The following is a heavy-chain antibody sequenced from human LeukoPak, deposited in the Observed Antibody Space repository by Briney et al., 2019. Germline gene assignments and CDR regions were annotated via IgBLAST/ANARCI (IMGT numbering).Heavy chain of an antibody. Sequence: PGGSLRLSCAASGVTLSPYGMHWVRQAPGKVLEWVAVISYEGGTQHYADSVKGRFIISRDNPRNTPYLQMNILRAEDTAVYYCAKEGTPQVSTWYDLWGQGTQVIVSS. J-gene: IGHJ5*02. CDR2: ISYEGGTQ. CDR3: AKEGTPQVSTWYDL. CDR1: GVTLSPYG. D-gene: IGHD3-10*01. V-gene: IGHV3-30*18.